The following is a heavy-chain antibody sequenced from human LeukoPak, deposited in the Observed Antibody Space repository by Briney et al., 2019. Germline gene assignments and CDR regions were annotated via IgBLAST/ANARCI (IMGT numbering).Heavy chain of an antibody. V-gene: IGHV3-23*01. Sequence: GGPLRLSCAASGITFNNYAMSWVRQAPGKGLEWVSDISGSGGVTHYADSVKGRFTTSRDNSKNTLYLQMNSLRAEDTAVYYCAKSVGWVKYYFDYWGQGTLVTVSS. CDR2: ISGSGGVT. D-gene: IGHD6-19*01. CDR1: GITFNNYA. J-gene: IGHJ4*02. CDR3: AKSVGWVKYYFDY.